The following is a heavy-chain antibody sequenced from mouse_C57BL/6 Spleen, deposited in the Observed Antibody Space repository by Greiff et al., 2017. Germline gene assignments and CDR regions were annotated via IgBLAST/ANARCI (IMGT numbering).Heavy chain of an antibody. D-gene: IGHD4-1*01. CDR2: IYPGDGDT. CDR3: ARGLTGTGDY. CDR1: GYAFSSYW. V-gene: IGHV1-80*01. J-gene: IGHJ2*01. Sequence: LVESGAELVKPGASVQISCKASGYAFSSYWMNWVKQRPGKGLEGVGQIYPGDGDTNYNGKFKGKATLTADQSSSTAYMQLSSLTSEASAFYFCARGLTGTGDYRGQGTTLTGSS.